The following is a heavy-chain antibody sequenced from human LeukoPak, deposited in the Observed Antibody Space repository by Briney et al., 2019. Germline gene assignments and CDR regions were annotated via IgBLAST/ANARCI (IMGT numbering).Heavy chain of an antibody. CDR3: ARGASTDTGWFDP. V-gene: IGHV3-74*01. D-gene: IGHD2-2*01. CDR1: GFTFSTYW. CDR2: INSDGSST. J-gene: IGHJ5*02. Sequence: GGSLRLSCAASGFTFSTYWMHWVRQAPGNGLVWVSRINSDGSSTTYADSVRGRFTISRDNAKNTLFLQMNSLRVEDTAVYYCARGASTDTGWFDPWGQGALVTVSS.